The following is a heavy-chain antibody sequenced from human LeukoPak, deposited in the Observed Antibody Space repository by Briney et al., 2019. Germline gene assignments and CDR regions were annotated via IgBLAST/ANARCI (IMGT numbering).Heavy chain of an antibody. V-gene: IGHV4-34*01. Sequence: SETLSLTCAVYGGSFSGYYWSWIRQPPGKGLEWIGEINHSGSTNYNPSLKSRVTISVDTSKNQFSLKLSSVTAADTAVYYCARAEVNYGSGSNPKGGYYYYYMDVWGKGTTVTISS. CDR1: GGSFSGYY. CDR2: INHSGST. CDR3: ARAEVNYGSGSNPKGGYYYYYMDV. J-gene: IGHJ6*03. D-gene: IGHD3-10*01.